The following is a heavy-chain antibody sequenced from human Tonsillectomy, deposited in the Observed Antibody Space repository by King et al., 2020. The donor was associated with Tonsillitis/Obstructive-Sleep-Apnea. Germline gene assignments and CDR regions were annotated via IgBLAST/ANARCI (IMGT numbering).Heavy chain of an antibody. V-gene: IGHV4-31*03. CDR3: ARDSRGLRLHFFDD. Sequence: QLQESGPGLVKPSQTLSLTCTVSGGSISSGTYYWSWIRQHPGKGLEWIGYIYNGGTTHYNPSLKSRVSISIDTSKNQFSLNLRTVTAADTAVYYCARDSRGLRLHFFDDWGQGTLVTVSS. D-gene: IGHD3-10*01. CDR2: IYNGGTT. J-gene: IGHJ4*02. CDR1: GGSISSGTYY.